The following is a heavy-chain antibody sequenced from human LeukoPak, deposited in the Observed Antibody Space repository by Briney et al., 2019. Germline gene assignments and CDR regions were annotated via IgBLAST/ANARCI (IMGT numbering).Heavy chain of an antibody. J-gene: IGHJ4*02. CDR2: LSGTGDTT. CDR3: ANGKSEYRGGWPRGTL. V-gene: IGHV3-23*01. CDR1: GFTFSNYA. D-gene: IGHD6-19*01. Sequence: PGGSLRLSCAASGFTFSNYAMIWVRQAPGKGLEWVSALSGTGDTTYYADSVKGRFTISRDNSKTTLYLQMNSLIVEDTAAYFCANGKSEYRGGWPRGTLWGQGTLVSVSS.